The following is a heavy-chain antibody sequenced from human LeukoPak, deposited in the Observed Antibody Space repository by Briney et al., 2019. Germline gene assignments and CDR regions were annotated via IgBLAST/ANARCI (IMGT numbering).Heavy chain of an antibody. J-gene: IGHJ6*02. D-gene: IGHD1-1*01. Sequence: ASVKVSCKASGGTFSSYVISWVRQAPGQGLEWMGWISAYNGNTNYAQKLQGRVTMTTDTSTSTAYMELRSLRSDDTAVYYCAINERSVGYYYYGMDVWGQGTTVTVSS. V-gene: IGHV1-18*01. CDR1: GGTFSSYV. CDR2: ISAYNGNT. CDR3: AINERSVGYYYYGMDV.